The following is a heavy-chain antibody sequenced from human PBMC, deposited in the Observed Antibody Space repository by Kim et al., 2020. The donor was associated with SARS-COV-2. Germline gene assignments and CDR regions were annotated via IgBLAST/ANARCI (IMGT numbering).Heavy chain of an antibody. J-gene: IGHJ4*02. V-gene: IGHV4-34*01. CDR3: ARLLAAAGVDY. CDR1: GGSFSGYY. CDR2: IYHSGYT. D-gene: IGHD6-13*01. Sequence: SETLSLTCAVYGGSFSGYYWSWIRQPPGKGLEWIGEIYHSGYTNYDPSLKSRVTISVDTSNNQFSLELRSVTAADTAVYYCARLLAAAGVDYWGQGTLVTVSS.